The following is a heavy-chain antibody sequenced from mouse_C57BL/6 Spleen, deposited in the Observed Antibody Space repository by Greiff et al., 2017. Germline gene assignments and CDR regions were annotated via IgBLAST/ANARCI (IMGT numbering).Heavy chain of an antibody. Sequence: VQLQQPGAELVMPGASVKLSCKASGYTFTSYWMHWVKQRPGQGLEWIGEIDPSDSYTNYNQKFKGKSTLTVDKSSSTAYMQLSSLTSEDSAVYYCARKNRMGLKDYWGQGTTLTVSS. V-gene: IGHV1-69*01. J-gene: IGHJ2*01. CDR3: ARKNRMGLKDY. CDR1: GYTFTSYW. D-gene: IGHD1-3*01. CDR2: IDPSDSYT.